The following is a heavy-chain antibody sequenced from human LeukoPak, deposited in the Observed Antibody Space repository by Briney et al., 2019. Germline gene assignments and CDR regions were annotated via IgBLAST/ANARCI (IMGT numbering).Heavy chain of an antibody. CDR1: GFTFSRYW. Sequence: GGSLRLSCAASGFTFSRYWIHWVRQPPGKGLVWVSRINSDGSDTVYADSVRGGFTISSDNAKNTLYLQMNSLRADDTAVYYCLSAVGPSEYWGQGTPVTVSS. D-gene: IGHD1-26*01. V-gene: IGHV3-74*01. CDR3: LSAVGPSEY. CDR2: INSDGSDT. J-gene: IGHJ4*02.